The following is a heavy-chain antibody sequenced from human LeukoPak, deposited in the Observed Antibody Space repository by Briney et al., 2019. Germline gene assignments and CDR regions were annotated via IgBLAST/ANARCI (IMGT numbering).Heavy chain of an antibody. Sequence: GSLRLSCAASGFTFSSYGMHWVRQAPGKGLEWIGSIYYSGSTYYNPSLKSRVTISVDTSKNQFSLKLSSVTAADTAVYYCARVYSYDNNWFDPWGQGTLVTVSS. D-gene: IGHD5-18*01. CDR2: IYYSGST. CDR3: ARVYSYDNNWFDP. CDR1: GFTFSSYG. J-gene: IGHJ5*02. V-gene: IGHV4-39*07.